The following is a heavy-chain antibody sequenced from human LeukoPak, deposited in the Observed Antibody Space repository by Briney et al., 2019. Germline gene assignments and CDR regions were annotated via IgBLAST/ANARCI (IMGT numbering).Heavy chain of an antibody. CDR3: ARGRGAVAAYYYYYYMDV. CDR1: GGSISSDTYY. J-gene: IGHJ6*03. CDR2: IYTSGST. V-gene: IGHV4-61*02. D-gene: IGHD6-19*01. Sequence: SETLSLTCTVSGGSISSDTYYWSWIRQPAGKGLEWIGRIYTSGSTNYNPSLKSRVTISLDTSKNQFSLKLSSVTAADTAVYYCARGRGAVAAYYYYYYMDVWGKGTTVTVSS.